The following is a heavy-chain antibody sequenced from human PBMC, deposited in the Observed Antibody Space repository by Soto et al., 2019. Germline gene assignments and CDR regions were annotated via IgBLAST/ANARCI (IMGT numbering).Heavy chain of an antibody. CDR1: GGSISSYY. Sequence: SETLSLTCTVSGGSISSYYWGWIRQPPGKGLEWIGYIYYSGSTNYNPSLKSRVTISVDTSKNQFSLKLSSVTAADTAVYYCARDGGRGYSYGYPFYYFDYWGQGTLVTVSS. D-gene: IGHD5-18*01. V-gene: IGHV4-59*01. J-gene: IGHJ4*02. CDR2: IYYSGST. CDR3: ARDGGRGYSYGYPFYYFDY.